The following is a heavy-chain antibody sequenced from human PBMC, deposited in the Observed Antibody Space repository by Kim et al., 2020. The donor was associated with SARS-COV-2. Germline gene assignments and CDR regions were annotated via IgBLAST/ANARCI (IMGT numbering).Heavy chain of an antibody. CDR1: GFTFSSYA. D-gene: IGHD4-17*01. V-gene: IGHV3-30*04. J-gene: IGHJ4*02. Sequence: GGSLRLSCAASGFTFSSYAMHWVRQAPGKGLEWLAVIAYDGSNTYYGDSVKGRFTITRDNSKNTLYLQMNSLRAEDTAVFYCAREAYGAHFYDYWGQGTLVTVS. CDR3: AREAYGAHFYDY. CDR2: IAYDGSNT.